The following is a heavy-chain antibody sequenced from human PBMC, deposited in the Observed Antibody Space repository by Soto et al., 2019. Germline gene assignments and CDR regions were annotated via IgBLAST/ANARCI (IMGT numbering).Heavy chain of an antibody. V-gene: IGHV3-21*06. Sequence: EVQLVEAGGGLVKPGGSLRLSCAASGFTFSSYSMNWVRQAPGKGLGWVSSISSGSSYIYYADSVKGRFTISRDNAKNSXXLQMNRLRAEDTAVYYCARSSGGSGKLWNYYGMDVWGQGTTVTVSS. CDR3: ARSSGGSGKLWNYYGMDV. CDR2: ISSGSSYI. D-gene: IGHD3-10*01. CDR1: GFTFSSYS. J-gene: IGHJ6*02.